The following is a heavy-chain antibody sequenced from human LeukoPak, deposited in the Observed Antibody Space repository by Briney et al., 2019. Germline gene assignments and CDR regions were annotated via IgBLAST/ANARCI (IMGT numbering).Heavy chain of an antibody. Sequence: PGGSLRLSCAASGFTFSSYVMNWVRQAPGKGLEWVSSISASAGNTYYADSVKGRFTISRDNSKNTLYLQMNSLRAEDTAIYYRAKQWHYGEYVWFGPWGQGTLVTVSS. CDR3: AKQWHYGEYVWFGP. CDR1: GFTFSSYV. V-gene: IGHV3-23*01. J-gene: IGHJ5*02. D-gene: IGHD4-17*01. CDR2: ISASAGNT.